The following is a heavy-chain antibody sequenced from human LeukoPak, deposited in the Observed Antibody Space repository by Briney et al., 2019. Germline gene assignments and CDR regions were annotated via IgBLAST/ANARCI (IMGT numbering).Heavy chain of an antibody. Sequence: PGGSLRLSCAASGFTFSDYYMSWIRQAPGKGLEWVSSISHSGSISYADSVKGRFTISRDNSKNTLYLQMSSLRAEDTAIYYCAKELTERWLIDAFDIWGQGTVVTVSS. D-gene: IGHD6-19*01. V-gene: IGHV3-23*01. CDR1: GFTFSDYY. CDR3: AKELTERWLIDAFDI. J-gene: IGHJ3*02. CDR2: ISHSGSI.